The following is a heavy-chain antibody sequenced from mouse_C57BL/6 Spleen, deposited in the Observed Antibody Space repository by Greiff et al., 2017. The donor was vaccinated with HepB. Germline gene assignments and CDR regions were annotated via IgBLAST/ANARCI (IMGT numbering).Heavy chain of an antibody. Sequence: QVQLQQPGAELVMPGASVKLSCKASGYTFTSYWMHWVKQRPGQGLEWIGEIDPSDSDTNYNQKFKGKSTLTVDKSSSTAYMQLSSLTSEDSAVYYCARWEYYSNFDYWGQGTTLTVSS. CDR1: GYTFTSYW. CDR2: IDPSDSDT. CDR3: ARWEYYSNFDY. D-gene: IGHD2-5*01. J-gene: IGHJ2*01. V-gene: IGHV1-69*01.